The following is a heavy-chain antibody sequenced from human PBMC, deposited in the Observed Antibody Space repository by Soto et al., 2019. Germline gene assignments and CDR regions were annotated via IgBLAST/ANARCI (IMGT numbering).Heavy chain of an antibody. Sequence: EVQLVESGGGLVKPGGSLRLSCAASGFTFSSYSMNWVRQAPGKGLEWVSSISSSSSYIYYADSVKGRFTISRDNAKNSLYLQMNSLRAEDTAVYYCARDKLWFGDNYYYYGMDVRGQGTTVTVSS. D-gene: IGHD3-10*01. V-gene: IGHV3-21*01. CDR1: GFTFSSYS. CDR3: ARDKLWFGDNYYYYGMDV. J-gene: IGHJ6*02. CDR2: ISSSSSYI.